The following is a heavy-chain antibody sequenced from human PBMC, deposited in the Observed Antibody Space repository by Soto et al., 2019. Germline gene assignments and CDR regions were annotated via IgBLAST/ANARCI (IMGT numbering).Heavy chain of an antibody. D-gene: IGHD5-12*01. CDR2: INPNSGAT. Sequence: ASVKVSCKASGYTFIGYYMHWVRQAPGQALEWMGWINPNSGATNYAQNFQGSVTMIRDTSITTASMEVSRLRSDDTAVYYCARDVVSAIGDFDFWGQGTLVTVSS. J-gene: IGHJ4*02. CDR3: ARDVVSAIGDFDF. CDR1: GYTFIGYY. V-gene: IGHV1-2*02.